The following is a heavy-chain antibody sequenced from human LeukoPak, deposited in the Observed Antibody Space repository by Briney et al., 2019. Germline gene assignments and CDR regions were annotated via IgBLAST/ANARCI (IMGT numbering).Heavy chain of an antibody. V-gene: IGHV3-43D*03. Sequence: GGSLRLSCAASGFTFDDYAMHWVRQAPGKGLEWVSLISWDGGSTYYADSVKGRFTISRDNSKNSLYLQMNSLRAEDTALYYCAKDAIAPAGYYMDVWGKGTTVTVSS. CDR3: AKDAIAPAGYYMDV. J-gene: IGHJ6*03. CDR1: GFTFDDYA. D-gene: IGHD6-25*01. CDR2: ISWDGGST.